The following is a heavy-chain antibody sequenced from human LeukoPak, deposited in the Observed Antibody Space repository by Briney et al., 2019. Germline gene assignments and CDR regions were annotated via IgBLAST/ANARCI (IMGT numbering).Heavy chain of an antibody. CDR2: INHSGST. CDR1: GGSFGGYY. Sequence: KTSETLSLTCAVYGGSFGGYYWSWIRQPPGKGLEWIGEINHSGSTNYNPSLKSRVTISVDTSKNQFSLKLSSVTAADTAVYYCARGVKYCSSTSCYRRDFDYWGQGTLVTVSS. D-gene: IGHD2-2*01. V-gene: IGHV4-34*01. CDR3: ARGVKYCSSTSCYRRDFDY. J-gene: IGHJ4*02.